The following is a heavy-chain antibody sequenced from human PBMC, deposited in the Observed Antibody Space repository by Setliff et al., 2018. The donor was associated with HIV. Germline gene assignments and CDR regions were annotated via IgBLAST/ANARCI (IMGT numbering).Heavy chain of an antibody. CDR3: ARGRGDEQLYEYYYYGMDV. CDR2: IIPIIATT. Sequence: GASVKVSCKASGDTFRSHAISWVRQAPGQGLEWMGGIIPIIATTNYAQKFQDRVTITADEFTNTAYMEVSSLRSEDTAVYYCARGRGDEQLYEYYYYGMDVWGQGTTVTVSS. J-gene: IGHJ6*02. D-gene: IGHD1-1*01. CDR1: GDTFRSHA. V-gene: IGHV1-69*13.